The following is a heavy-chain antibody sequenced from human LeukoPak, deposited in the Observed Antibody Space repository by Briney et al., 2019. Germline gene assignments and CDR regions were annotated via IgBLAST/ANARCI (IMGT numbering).Heavy chain of an antibody. V-gene: IGHV3-21*01. CDR2: ISSSSSYI. CDR1: GFTFSSYS. Sequence: PGGSLRLSCAASGFTFSSYSMNWVRQAPGTGLEWVSSISSSSSYIYYADSVKGRFTISRDNAKNSLYLQMNSLRAEDTAVYYCARDERRVAAAGLKDDYWGQGTLVTVSS. CDR3: ARDERRVAAAGLKDDY. D-gene: IGHD6-13*01. J-gene: IGHJ4*02.